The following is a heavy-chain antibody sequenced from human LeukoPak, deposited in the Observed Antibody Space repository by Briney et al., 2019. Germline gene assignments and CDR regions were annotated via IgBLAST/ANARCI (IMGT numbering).Heavy chain of an antibody. V-gene: IGHV1-18*01. CDR1: GYTFTSYG. CDR2: ISAYNGNT. CDR3: ARDLKRYQLLTEYFQH. J-gene: IGHJ1*01. Sequence: GGSVKVSCKAAGYTFTSYGISWVRQAPGQGLEWMGWISAYNGNTNYAQKLQGRVTMTTDTSTSTAYMELRSLRSDDTAVYYCARDLKRYQLLTEYFQHWGQGTLVTVSS. D-gene: IGHD2-2*01.